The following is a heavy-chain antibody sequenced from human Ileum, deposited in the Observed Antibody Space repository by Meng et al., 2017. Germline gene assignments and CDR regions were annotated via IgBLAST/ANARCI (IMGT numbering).Heavy chain of an antibody. CDR2: ISPTSSPI. D-gene: IGHD1-1*01. J-gene: IGHJ5*02. V-gene: IGHV3-48*03. CDR3: ARDWELALHP. Sequence: GGSLRLSCAASGFTFSSYEMNWVRQAPGKGPEWISYISPTSSPIYYADSVRGRFTISRDNAKKSVYLQMDSLRAEDSGVYYCARDWELALHPWGQGTRVTVSS. CDR1: GFTFSSYE.